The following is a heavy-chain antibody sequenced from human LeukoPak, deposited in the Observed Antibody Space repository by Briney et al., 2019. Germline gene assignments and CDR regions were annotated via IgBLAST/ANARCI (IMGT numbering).Heavy chain of an antibody. V-gene: IGHV3-9*01. J-gene: IGHJ4*02. CDR3: AKERIAVAGLDY. CDR2: ISWNSGSI. CDR1: GFTFDDYA. Sequence: PGRPLRLSCAASGFTFDDYAMHWVRQAPGKGLEWVSGISWNSGSIGYADSVKGRFTISRDNAKNSLYLQMNSLRAEDTALYYCAKERIAVAGLDYWGQGTLVTVSS. D-gene: IGHD6-19*01.